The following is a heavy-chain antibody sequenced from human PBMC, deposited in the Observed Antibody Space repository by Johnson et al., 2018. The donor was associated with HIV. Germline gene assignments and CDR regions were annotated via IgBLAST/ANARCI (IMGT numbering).Heavy chain of an antibody. CDR3: TTDTGYTAMVGDDAFDI. J-gene: IGHJ3*02. CDR2: IKSKTDGGTT. Sequence: EVQLVESGGGLIQPGGSLRLSCAASGFTVSSNYMSWVRQAPGKGLEWVGRIKSKTDGGTTDYAAPVKGRFTISRDDSKNTLYLQMNSLKTEDTAVYYCTTDTGYTAMVGDDAFDIWGQGTMVTVSS. CDR1: GFTVSSNY. D-gene: IGHD5-18*01. V-gene: IGHV3-15*01.